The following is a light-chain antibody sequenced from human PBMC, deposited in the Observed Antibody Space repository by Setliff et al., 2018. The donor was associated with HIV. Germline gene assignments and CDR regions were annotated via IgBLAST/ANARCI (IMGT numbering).Light chain of an antibody. Sequence: SVLTQPPSASGSPGQSVTISCTGTSTNIGDYNYVSWYQQHPGKAPKLMIYEVSNRPSGVSNRFSGSKSGNTASLTISGLQAEDEADYYCSSYTSSNTLVIGTGTKVTVL. CDR3: SSYTSSNTLV. CDR2: EVS. V-gene: IGLV2-14*01. CDR1: STNIGDYNY. J-gene: IGLJ1*01.